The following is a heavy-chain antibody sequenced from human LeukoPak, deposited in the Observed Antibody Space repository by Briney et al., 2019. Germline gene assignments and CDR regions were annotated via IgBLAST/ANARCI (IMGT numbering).Heavy chain of an antibody. V-gene: IGHV3-11*04. CDR2: ISSSGSPI. Sequence: GGSLRLSCAVSGFTFSDYYMSWIRQAPGKGLEWVSYISSSGSPIYYADSVKGRFTISRDNAKNSLYLQLNSLRAEDTAVYYCARDHYDFWRIKKEGKKHYFDYWGQGTLVTVSS. CDR3: ARDHYDFWRIKKEGKKHYFDY. CDR1: GFTFSDYY. D-gene: IGHD3-3*01. J-gene: IGHJ4*02.